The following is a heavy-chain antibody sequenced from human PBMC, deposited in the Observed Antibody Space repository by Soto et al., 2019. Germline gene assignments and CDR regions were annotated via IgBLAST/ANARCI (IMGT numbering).Heavy chain of an antibody. J-gene: IGHJ4*02. CDR1: GFPFTNYA. D-gene: IGHD1-1*01. Sequence: EVQLLESGGGVVQPGESLKLAFAASGFPFTNYAMSWVRQAPGKGLEWVSTTGGGIGPYYADSVKGRFTISRDNPRSTLYLEMNSLRAEDTAIYYCAKMPDGVNSNSPYCWGPGTLVTVSS. V-gene: IGHV3-23*01. CDR2: TGGGIGP. CDR3: AKMPDGVNSNSPYC.